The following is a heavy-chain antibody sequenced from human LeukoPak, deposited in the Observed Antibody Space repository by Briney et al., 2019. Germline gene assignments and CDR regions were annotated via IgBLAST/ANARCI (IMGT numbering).Heavy chain of an antibody. Sequence: SETLSLTCAVSGYSISSGYYWGWIRQPPGKGLEWIGSIYHSGSTYYNPSLKSRVTISVDTSENQFSLKLSSVTAADTAVYYCARENKWLVEGGSFDPWGQGTLVTVSS. CDR1: GYSISSGYY. CDR2: IYHSGST. D-gene: IGHD5-12*01. CDR3: ARENKWLVEGGSFDP. V-gene: IGHV4-38-2*02. J-gene: IGHJ5*02.